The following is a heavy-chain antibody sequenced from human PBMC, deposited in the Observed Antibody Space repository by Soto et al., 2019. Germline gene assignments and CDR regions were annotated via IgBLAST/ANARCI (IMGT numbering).Heavy chain of an antibody. J-gene: IGHJ4*02. V-gene: IGHV3-7*01. CDR2: INQDGSEK. Sequence: GGSLRLTCAAYGFTSSTYWMDWVRQTPGKGLEWVANINQDGSEKNYVDSVKGRFTIYRDNDKNSLYLQMSSLTAEDSALYYCSSSLDSWGQGTLVTVSS. CDR3: SSSLDS. CDR1: GFTSSTYW.